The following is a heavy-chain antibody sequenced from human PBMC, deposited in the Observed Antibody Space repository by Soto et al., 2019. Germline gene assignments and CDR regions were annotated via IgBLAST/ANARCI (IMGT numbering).Heavy chain of an antibody. Sequence: QVQLVQSGAEVKRPGASVKVSCNASGYTFTTYYMHWVRQAPGQGLEWLGIINPNGGSTTYAQKFQGRVTMTRDTSTSTGYLELSSLRSEDTAVYYCARAGYCSGGTCFHGNCDYWCQGTLVTVSA. CDR1: GYTFTTYY. J-gene: IGHJ4*02. CDR3: ARAGYCSGGTCFHGNCDY. V-gene: IGHV1-46*01. CDR2: INPNGGST. D-gene: IGHD2-15*01.